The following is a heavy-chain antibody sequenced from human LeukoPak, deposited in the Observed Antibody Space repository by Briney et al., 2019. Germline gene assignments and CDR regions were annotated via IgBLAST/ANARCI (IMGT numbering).Heavy chain of an antibody. CDR1: GGSFSGYY. CDR3: AGPYCTNGVCYFDY. Sequence: PSETLSLTCAVYGGSFSGYYWSWIRQPPGKGLEWIGEINHSGSTNYNPSLKSRVTISVDTSKNRFSLKLSSVTAADTAVYYCAGPYCTNGVCYFDYWGQGTLVTVSS. CDR2: INHSGST. D-gene: IGHD2-8*01. V-gene: IGHV4-34*01. J-gene: IGHJ4*02.